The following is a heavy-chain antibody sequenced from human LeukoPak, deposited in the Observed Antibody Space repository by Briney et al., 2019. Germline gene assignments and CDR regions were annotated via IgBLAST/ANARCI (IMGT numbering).Heavy chain of an antibody. CDR1: GFTVSSNY. CDR2: IYSGGST. CDR3: ARERGHLDY. V-gene: IGHV3-66*01. D-gene: IGHD6-25*01. J-gene: IGHJ4*02. Sequence: GGSLRLSCVVSGFTVSSNYMSWFRQAPGKGLEWVSVIYSGGSTYYADSVKGRFTISRDNSKNALYLQMNSLRAEDTAVYYCARERGHLDYWGQGTLVTVSS.